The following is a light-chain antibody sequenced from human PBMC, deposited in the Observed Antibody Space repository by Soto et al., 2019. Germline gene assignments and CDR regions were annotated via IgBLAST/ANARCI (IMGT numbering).Light chain of an antibody. CDR2: GAS. V-gene: IGKV3-15*01. J-gene: IGKJ2*01. CDR3: QQYNTWYT. Sequence: EIVMTQSPATLSVSPGESATLSCRASQSVSSKLAWYQQTPGQAPRLLIYGASTRATGIPARFGGSGSGTEFSRTISGLQAEDFAVYYCQQYNTWYTFGQGTKLEIK. CDR1: QSVSSK.